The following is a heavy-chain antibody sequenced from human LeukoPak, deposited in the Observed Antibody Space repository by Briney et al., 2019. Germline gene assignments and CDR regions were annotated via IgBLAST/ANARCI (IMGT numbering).Heavy chain of an antibody. Sequence: PGGSLRLSCVASGFTFSNYEMNRVRQAPGKGPEWVSYITKTGNSKYYADSVKGRFTVSRDDANKSLYLQMDSLGAEDTAVYYCVREGSLDDFDYWGQGTLVTVSS. CDR3: VREGSLDDFDY. CDR1: GFTFSNYE. CDR2: ITKTGNSK. D-gene: IGHD3-9*01. J-gene: IGHJ4*02. V-gene: IGHV3-48*03.